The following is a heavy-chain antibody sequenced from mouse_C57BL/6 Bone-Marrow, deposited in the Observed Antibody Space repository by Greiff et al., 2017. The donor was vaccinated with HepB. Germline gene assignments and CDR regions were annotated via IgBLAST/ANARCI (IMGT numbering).Heavy chain of an antibody. CDR2: IDPENGDT. CDR3: TSDGYYPAWFAY. J-gene: IGHJ3*01. Sequence: EVQLQQSGAELVRPGASVKLSCTASGFNIKDDYMHWVKQRPEQGLEWIGWIDPENGDTEYASKFQGKATITADTSSNTAYLQISSLTSEDTAVYYCTSDGYYPAWFAYWGQGTLVTVSA. CDR1: GFNIKDDY. D-gene: IGHD2-3*01. V-gene: IGHV14-4*01.